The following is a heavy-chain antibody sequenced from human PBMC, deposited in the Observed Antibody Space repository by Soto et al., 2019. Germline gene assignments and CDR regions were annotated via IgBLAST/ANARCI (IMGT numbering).Heavy chain of an antibody. Sequence: QVQLVQSGAEVKMPGSSVKVSCTASGGTFTSYTFSWVRQVPGQGLEWMGRIIPILRMADFAQKFQGRVTINADVSTSTVYMKLSSLRSEDTAVYYCATSYGSGSAHFDYWGQGTVVSVS. CDR2: IIPILRMA. D-gene: IGHD3-10*01. CDR1: GGTFTSYT. V-gene: IGHV1-69*02. CDR3: ATSYGSGSAHFDY. J-gene: IGHJ4*02.